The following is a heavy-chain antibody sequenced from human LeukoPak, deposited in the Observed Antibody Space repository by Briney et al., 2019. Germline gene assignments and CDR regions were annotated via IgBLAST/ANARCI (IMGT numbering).Heavy chain of an antibody. V-gene: IGHV3-23*01. D-gene: IGHD3-16*01. CDR3: AGGFYYYYMDV. J-gene: IGHJ6*03. Sequence: GGSLRLSCSASGFTFITYAMIWVRQAPGKGLEWISGITGSADTTYYADSVKGRFTISRDNSRNTLYLQLNSLRADDTAVYYCAGGFYYYYMDVWGKGTTVTVSS. CDR2: ITGSADTT. CDR1: GFTFITYA.